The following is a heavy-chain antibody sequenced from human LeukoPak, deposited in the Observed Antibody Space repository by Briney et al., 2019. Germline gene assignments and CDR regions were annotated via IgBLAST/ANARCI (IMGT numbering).Heavy chain of an antibody. Sequence: SETLSLTCTVSGDSISSYYWSWIRQPPGKGLEWIGYIYYSGSTNYNPSLKSRVTISVDTSKNQFSLKLSSVTAADTAVYYCARRLGDPIAAAGYWYFDLWGRGTLVTVSS. CDR1: GDSISSYY. CDR3: ARRLGDPIAAAGYWYFDL. CDR2: IYYSGST. V-gene: IGHV4-59*08. D-gene: IGHD6-13*01. J-gene: IGHJ2*01.